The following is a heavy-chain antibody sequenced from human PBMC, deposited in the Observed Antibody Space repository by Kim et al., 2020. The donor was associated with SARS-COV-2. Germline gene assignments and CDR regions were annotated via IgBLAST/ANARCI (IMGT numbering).Heavy chain of an antibody. CDR2: ISGSGGSP. CDR3: AIRPWGNGYSEHYFDY. V-gene: IGHV3-23*01. J-gene: IGHJ4*02. CDR1: GFTFSSYA. D-gene: IGHD3-22*01. Sequence: GGSLRLSCAASGFTFSSYAMSWVRQAPGKGLEWVSAISGSGGSPYYADSVKGRFTISRDNSKNTLYLQMNSLRAEDTAVYYCAIRPWGNGYSEHYFDYWGQGTLVTVSS.